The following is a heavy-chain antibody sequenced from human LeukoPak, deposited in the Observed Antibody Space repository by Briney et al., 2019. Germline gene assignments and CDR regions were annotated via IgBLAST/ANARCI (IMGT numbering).Heavy chain of an antibody. CDR3: ARVGKYYYYGMDV. CDR2: IYHSGST. J-gene: IGHJ6*02. V-gene: IGHV4-38-2*02. Sequence: ASETLSLTCTVSGYSISSGYYWGWIRQPPGKGLEWIGSIYHSGSTNYNPSLKSRVTISVDTSKNQFSLKLSSVTAADTAVYYCARVGKYYYYGMDVWGQGTTVTVSS. CDR1: GYSISSGYY.